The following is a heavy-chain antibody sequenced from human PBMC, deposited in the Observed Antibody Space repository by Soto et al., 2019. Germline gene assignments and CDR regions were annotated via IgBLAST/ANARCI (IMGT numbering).Heavy chain of an antibody. CDR3: ARGDFLAALHGMDV. Sequence: QVQLQESGPGLVKPSQTLSLTCTVSGGSISSGDYYWSWIRQPPGKGLEWIGYIYYSGSTYYNPSFKSWVSXSVDTSKNQFSLKLSSVTAADTAVYYCARGDFLAALHGMDVWGQGTTVTVSS. CDR1: GGSISSGDYY. V-gene: IGHV4-30-4*01. D-gene: IGHD6-6*01. CDR2: IYYSGST. J-gene: IGHJ6*02.